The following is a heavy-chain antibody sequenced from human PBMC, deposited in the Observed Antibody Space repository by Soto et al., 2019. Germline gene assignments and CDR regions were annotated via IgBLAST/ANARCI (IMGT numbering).Heavy chain of an antibody. J-gene: IGHJ4*02. CDR2: VFIRGIT. CDR1: GVSIGNFF. V-gene: IGHV4-4*07. Sequence: QVQIQESGPGLVKASDTLSLTCAVSGVSIGNFFWNWVRQPAGGPLEWVGRVFIRGITTYNPSLKSRLIMSPATSKNQLSLRLTSVTAADTAVYYCAADKGGGGRAFDYWGEGVLATVSS. CDR3: AADKGGGGRAFDY. D-gene: IGHD3-16*01.